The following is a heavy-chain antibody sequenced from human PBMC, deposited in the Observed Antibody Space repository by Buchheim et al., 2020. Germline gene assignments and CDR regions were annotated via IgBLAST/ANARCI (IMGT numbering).Heavy chain of an antibody. CDR1: GYTFTGYY. Sequence: QVQLVQSGAEVKKPGASVKVSCKASGYTFTGYYMHWVRQAPGQGLEWMGRINPNSGGTNYAQTFQGRVTMTRDTSISTAYMELSRMRSDDTAVYYCARDRKQLDPRLWYYYGMDVWGKGTT. D-gene: IGHD6-13*01. CDR3: ARDRKQLDPRLWYYYGMDV. CDR2: INPNSGGT. V-gene: IGHV1-2*06. J-gene: IGHJ6*04.